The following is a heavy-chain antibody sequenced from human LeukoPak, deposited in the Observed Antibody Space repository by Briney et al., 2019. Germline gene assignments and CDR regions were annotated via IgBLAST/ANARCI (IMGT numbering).Heavy chain of an antibody. J-gene: IGHJ3*02. Sequence: PGGSLRLSCAASGFTFSSYGMHWVRQAPGKGLEWVAVISYDGSNKYYADSVKGRFTISRDNSKNTLYLQMNSLRAEDTAVYYCAKSQGGDYADAFDIWGQGTMVTVSS. CDR2: ISYDGSNK. CDR1: GFTFSSYG. D-gene: IGHD2-21*02. V-gene: IGHV3-30*18. CDR3: AKSQGGDYADAFDI.